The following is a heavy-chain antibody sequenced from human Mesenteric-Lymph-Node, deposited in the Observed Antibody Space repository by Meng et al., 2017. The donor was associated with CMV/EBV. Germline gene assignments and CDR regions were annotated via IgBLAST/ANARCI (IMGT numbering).Heavy chain of an antibody. CDR3: ARGGDANFDH. CDR1: GFTFRSHA. V-gene: IGHV3-74*03. CDR2: INNDGSGT. J-gene: IGHJ4*02. Sequence: GGSLRLSCAASGFTFRSHAMTWVRQAPGRGLEWVSRINNDGSGTTYADSVKGRFTISRDNAKDTLYLQMNSLRAEDTGVYYCARGGDANFDHWGQGTLVTVSS.